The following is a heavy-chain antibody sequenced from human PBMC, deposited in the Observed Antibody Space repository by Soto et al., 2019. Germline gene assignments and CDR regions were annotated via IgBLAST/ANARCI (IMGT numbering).Heavy chain of an antibody. V-gene: IGHV4-59*01. J-gene: IGHJ4*02. Sequence: ETLSLTCSVSGGSIRNYYWTWIRQPPGKGLEWIGYIYSTGTTKFNPSLRSRVTISVDTSRNQFSLDLKSVTAADTAVYYCAREVASYGSTYYDSWGQGTLVTVSS. D-gene: IGHD5-18*01. CDR2: IYSTGTT. CDR3: AREVASYGSTYYDS. CDR1: GGSIRNYY.